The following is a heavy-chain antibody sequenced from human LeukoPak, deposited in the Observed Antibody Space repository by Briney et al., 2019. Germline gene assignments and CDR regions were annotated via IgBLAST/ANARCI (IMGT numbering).Heavy chain of an antibody. V-gene: IGHV4-4*02. D-gene: IGHD2-15*01. CDR3: ARDKPYSADAFDI. CDR1: GGSLSSSNW. J-gene: IGHJ3*02. CDR2: IYHSGST. Sequence: SETLSLTCAVSGGSLSSSNWWSWVRQPPGKGLEWIGEIYHSGSTNYNPSLKSRVTISVDKSKNQFSLKLSSVTAADTAVYYCARDKPYSADAFDIWGQGTMVTVSS.